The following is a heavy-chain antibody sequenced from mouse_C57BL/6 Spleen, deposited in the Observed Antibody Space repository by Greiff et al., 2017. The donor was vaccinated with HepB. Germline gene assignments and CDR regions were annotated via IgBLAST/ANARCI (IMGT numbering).Heavy chain of an antibody. CDR2: IDPSDSYT. CDR3: ARKLLTYYAMDY. Sequence: QVQLQQPGAELVKPGASVKLSCKASGYTFTSYWMQWVKQRPGQGLEWIGEIDPSDSYTYYNQKFKGKATLTVDTSSSTAYMQLSSLTSEDSAVYYCARKLLTYYAMDYWGQGTSVTVSS. V-gene: IGHV1-50*01. J-gene: IGHJ4*01. CDR1: GYTFTSYW. D-gene: IGHD2-1*01.